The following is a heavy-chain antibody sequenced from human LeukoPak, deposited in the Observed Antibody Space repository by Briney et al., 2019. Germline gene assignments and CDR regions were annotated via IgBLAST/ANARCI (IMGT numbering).Heavy chain of an antibody. J-gene: IGHJ5*02. CDR3: ARDVPATIGSSGFRFDP. V-gene: IGHV4-59*12. Sequence: SETLSLTCTVSGGSLNNYYWSWVRQPPGKGLEWIGYIYHTGSTNYNPFLWSRVTISIDTSKNQFSLKLSSVTAADTAVYYCARDVPATIGSSGFRFDPWGQGTLVTVSS. CDR1: GGSLNNYY. D-gene: IGHD2-2*01. CDR2: IYHTGST.